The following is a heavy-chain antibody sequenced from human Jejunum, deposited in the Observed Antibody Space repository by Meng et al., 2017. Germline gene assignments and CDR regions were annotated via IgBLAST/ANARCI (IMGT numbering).Heavy chain of an antibody. CDR1: GDPIECYNL. D-gene: IGHD3-10*02. CDR3: ARADYVRYFDL. Sequence: LQDARALLLKPSETLSLSCSVSGDPIECYNLWTLIRQPLGQGLEWIGEVYHSGSTHYNPSLQTRVTISIDNSKNRFSLSLNSVTAADTAIYYCARADYVRYFDLWGRGTLVTVSS. CDR2: VYHSGST. J-gene: IGHJ2*01. V-gene: IGHV4-4*02.